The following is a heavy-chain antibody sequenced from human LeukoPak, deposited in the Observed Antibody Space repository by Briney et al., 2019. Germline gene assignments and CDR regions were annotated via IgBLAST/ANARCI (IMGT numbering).Heavy chain of an antibody. CDR2: MSSDGNAM. CDR1: GFTFTAYL. Sequence: QTGGSLRLSCAASGFTFTAYLIHWVRQAPGKGLEWVAVMSSDGNAMFYADSVKGRFTISRGNSKNTLYLQMNSLRAEDTAVYYCVRESEYYFDHSASFDYWGQGTLVTVSS. J-gene: IGHJ4*02. D-gene: IGHD3-22*01. CDR3: VRESEYYFDHSASFDY. V-gene: IGHV3-30-3*01.